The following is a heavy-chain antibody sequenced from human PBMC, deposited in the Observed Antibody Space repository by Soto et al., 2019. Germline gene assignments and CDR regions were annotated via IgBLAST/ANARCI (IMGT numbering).Heavy chain of an antibody. Sequence: GGSLRLSCAASGFTFSSYSMNWVRQAPGKGLEWVSYISSSSSTIYYADSVKGRFTISRDNAKNSLYLQMNSLRDEDTAVYYCARDDWMGYSYGNNYGMDVWGQGTTVTVSS. V-gene: IGHV3-48*02. D-gene: IGHD5-18*01. CDR1: GFTFSSYS. CDR2: ISSSSSTI. J-gene: IGHJ6*02. CDR3: ARDDWMGYSYGNNYGMDV.